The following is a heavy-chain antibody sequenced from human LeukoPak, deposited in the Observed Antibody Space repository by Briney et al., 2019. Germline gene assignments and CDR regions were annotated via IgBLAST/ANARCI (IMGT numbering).Heavy chain of an antibody. J-gene: IGHJ4*02. CDR2: ISGSGGST. CDR1: GFTFSSYA. CDR3: AKGSPWATGYFDS. V-gene: IGHV3-23*01. Sequence: GGSLRLSCAASGFTFSSYAMRWVRQAPGKGLELVSAISGSGGSTYYADSVKGRFTISRDNSKNTLYLQMNSLRAEDRAVYYCAKGSPWATGYFDSWGQGTLVTVSS. D-gene: IGHD1-26*01.